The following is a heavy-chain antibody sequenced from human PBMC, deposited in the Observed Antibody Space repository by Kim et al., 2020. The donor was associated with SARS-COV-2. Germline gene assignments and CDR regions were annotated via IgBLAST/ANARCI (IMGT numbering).Heavy chain of an antibody. J-gene: IGHJ6*02. CDR3: TRDHLDYGGNSGYYYYGMDV. CDR1: GFTFGDYA. V-gene: IGHV3-49*03. CDR2: IRSKAYGGTT. Sequence: GGSLRLSCTASGFTFGDYAMSWFRQAPGKGLEWVGFIRSKAYGGTTEYAASVKGRFTISRDDSKSIAYLQMNSLKTEDTAVYYCTRDHLDYGGNSGYYYYGMDVWGQGTTVTVSS. D-gene: IGHD4-17*01.